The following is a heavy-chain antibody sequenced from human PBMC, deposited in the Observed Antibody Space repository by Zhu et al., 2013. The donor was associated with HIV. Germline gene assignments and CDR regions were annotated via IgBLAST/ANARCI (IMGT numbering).Heavy chain of an antibody. CDR1: GYTFGIYG. V-gene: IGHV1-18*01. J-gene: IGHJ5*02. Sequence: VQLVQSGAEVKRPGASVKVSCKASGYTFGIYGISWVRQAPGQGLEWMGWVSVYSGYTKYTQKLQGRVTLTTDTSTSTAYMELRSLRSDDTAVYYCARRLFSKIIGGWFDPWGQGSLVTVSS. CDR3: ARRLFSKIIGGWFDP. CDR2: VSVYSGYT. D-gene: IGHD3-16*01.